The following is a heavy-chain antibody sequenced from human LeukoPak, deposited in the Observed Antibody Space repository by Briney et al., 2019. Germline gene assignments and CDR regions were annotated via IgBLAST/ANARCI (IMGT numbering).Heavy chain of an antibody. CDR1: GGTFSSYA. D-gene: IGHD5-12*01. V-gene: IGHV1-69*05. CDR2: IIPIFGTA. Sequence: SVKVSCKASGGTFSSYAISWVRQAPGQGLEWMGGIIPIFGTANYAQKSQGRVTLTTDESTSTAYMELSSLRSEGTAVYYCARFGSGYAIWDFFDYWGQGTLVTVTS. CDR3: ARFGSGYAIWDFFDY. J-gene: IGHJ4*02.